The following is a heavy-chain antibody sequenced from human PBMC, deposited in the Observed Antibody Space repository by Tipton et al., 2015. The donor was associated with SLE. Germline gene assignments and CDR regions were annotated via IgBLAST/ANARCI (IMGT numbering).Heavy chain of an antibody. V-gene: IGHV1-8*03. Sequence: QSEPEVKKPGASVKVSCKASGYTFTSYDINWVRQATGQGLEWMGWMNPNSGNTGYAQKFQGRVTITRNTSISTAYMELSSLRSEDTAVYYCARAASMGAYYFDYWGQGTLVTVSS. CDR1: GYTFTSYD. J-gene: IGHJ4*02. CDR3: ARAASMGAYYFDY. CDR2: MNPNSGNT. D-gene: IGHD3-16*01.